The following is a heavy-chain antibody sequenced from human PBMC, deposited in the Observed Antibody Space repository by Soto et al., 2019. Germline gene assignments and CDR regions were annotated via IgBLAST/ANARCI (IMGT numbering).Heavy chain of an antibody. D-gene: IGHD6-13*01. J-gene: IGHJ6*03. CDR1: GFTFSNYE. V-gene: IGHV3-64*01. CDR2: ISNNGAHT. Sequence: EAQLVESGAGLVQPGGSLRLSCAASGFTFSNYEMHWVRQAPGKGLEYVSGISNNGAHTDYAKSVKGRFTISRDNSENTLYLQMGSLRAEDMALYYCARRGYGSRWPNVYMDVWGKGTTVTVSS. CDR3: ARRGYGSRWPNVYMDV.